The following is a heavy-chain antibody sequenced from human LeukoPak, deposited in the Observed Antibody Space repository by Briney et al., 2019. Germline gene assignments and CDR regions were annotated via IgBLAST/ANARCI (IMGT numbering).Heavy chain of an antibody. D-gene: IGHD6-13*01. Sequence: GGSLRLSCVASGFSFGTFGMHWVRKPPGKGLGWVTFIGYGGDNKYYADSVKGRFTISRDNSKNTLYLQMDSLRAEDTAVYYCASDLSTWFDWGQGTQVTVAS. CDR1: GFSFGTFG. J-gene: IGHJ4*02. V-gene: IGHV3-30*12. CDR2: IGYGGDNK. CDR3: ASDLSTWFD.